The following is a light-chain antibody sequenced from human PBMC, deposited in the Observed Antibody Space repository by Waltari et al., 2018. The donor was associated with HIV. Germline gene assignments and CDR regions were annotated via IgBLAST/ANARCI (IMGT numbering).Light chain of an antibody. V-gene: IGLV3-1*01. CDR3: QARDSSTVV. J-gene: IGLJ2*01. Sequence: SYELTQPPSVSVSPGQTASITCSGAELGDRSACWYQQKPGQSPLLVIYQDTKRPYGIPERFSCSNSGNTATLTISGTQAMDEAYYYCQARDSSTVVFGGGTKLTVL. CDR2: QDT. CDR1: ELGDRS.